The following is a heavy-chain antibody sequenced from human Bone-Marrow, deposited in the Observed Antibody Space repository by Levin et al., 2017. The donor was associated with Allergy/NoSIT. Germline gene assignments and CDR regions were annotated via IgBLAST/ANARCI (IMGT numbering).Heavy chain of an antibody. V-gene: IGHV3-21*01. CDR3: ARGVRITMVRGVITHYNWFDP. J-gene: IGHJ5*02. CDR1: GFTFSSYS. D-gene: IGHD3-10*01. CDR2: ISSSSSYI. Sequence: GESLKISCAASGFTFSSYSMNWVRQAPGKGLEWVSSISSSSSYIYYADSVKGRFTISRDNAKNSLYLQMNSLRAEDTAVYYCARGVRITMVRGVITHYNWFDPWGQGTLVTVSS.